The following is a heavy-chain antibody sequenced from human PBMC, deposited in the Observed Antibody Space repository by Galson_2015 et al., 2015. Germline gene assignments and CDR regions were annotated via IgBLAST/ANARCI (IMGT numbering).Heavy chain of an antibody. J-gene: IGHJ2*01. CDR1: GFTFSSYG. CDR2: IWYDGSNK. CDR3: AKDRLAAAGINWYFDL. V-gene: IGHV3-30*18. D-gene: IGHD6-13*01. Sequence: SLRLSCAASGFTFSSYGMHWARQAPGKGLEWVAVIWYDGSNKYYADSVKGRFTISRDNSKNTLYLHMNSLRAEDTAVYYCAKDRLAAAGINWYFDLWGRGTLATVSS.